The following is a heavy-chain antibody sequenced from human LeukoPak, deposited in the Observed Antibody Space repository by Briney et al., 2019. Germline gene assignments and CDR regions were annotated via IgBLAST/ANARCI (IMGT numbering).Heavy chain of an antibody. J-gene: IGHJ3*02. CDR1: GFTFSNYE. Sequence: GGSLRLSCAASGFTFSNYEMNWVRQAPGKGLEWVSYISSSGSTIYYADSVKGRFTISRDNAKNSLYLQMNSLRAEDTAVYYCARLVVVPAAMIDAFDIWGQGTMVTVSS. V-gene: IGHV3-48*03. D-gene: IGHD2-2*01. CDR2: ISSSGSTI. CDR3: ARLVVVPAAMIDAFDI.